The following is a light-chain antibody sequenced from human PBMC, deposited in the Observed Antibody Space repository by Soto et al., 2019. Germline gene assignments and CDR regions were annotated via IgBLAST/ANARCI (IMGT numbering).Light chain of an antibody. V-gene: IGKV3-11*01. CDR1: QSVSSY. CDR2: DAS. Sequence: EIVLTQSPATLSLSPGARATLSCRASQSVSSYLAWYQQKPGQAPRLLIYDASNWATGIPARFSGSGSGTDFTLNISSLEPEDVAVYYCQQRSNWPLTFGGVTKVEIK. CDR3: QQRSNWPLT. J-gene: IGKJ4*01.